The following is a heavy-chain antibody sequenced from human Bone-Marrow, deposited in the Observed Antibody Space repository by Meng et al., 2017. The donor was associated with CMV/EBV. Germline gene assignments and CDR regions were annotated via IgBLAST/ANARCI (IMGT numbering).Heavy chain of an antibody. CDR3: AKDFVSRDGYVNFDH. J-gene: IGHJ4*02. D-gene: IGHD5-24*01. V-gene: IGHV3-23*03. CDR1: GCTFSSYA. Sequence: SGCTFSSYARSWVRQAPGKGLELVSLIYNGGDTTFYADSVKGRFTISRDNSKNTLYLQMNSLGAEDTAVYYCAKDFVSRDGYVNFDHWGQGTLVTVSS. CDR2: IYNGGDTT.